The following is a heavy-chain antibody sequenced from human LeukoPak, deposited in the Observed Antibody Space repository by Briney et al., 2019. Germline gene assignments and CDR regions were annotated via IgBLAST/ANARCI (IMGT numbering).Heavy chain of an antibody. CDR2: INSDGSST. J-gene: IGHJ4*02. V-gene: IGHV3-74*01. CDR1: GFTFSSYW. D-gene: IGHD2-2*01. Sequence: PGGPLRLSCAASGFTFSSYWMQWVRQAPGKGLVWVSRINSDGSSTSYADSVKGRLTISRDNAKNTLYLQMNSLRAEDTAVYYCAREYCSSTSCRFLDYWGQGTLVTVSS. CDR3: AREYCSSTSCRFLDY.